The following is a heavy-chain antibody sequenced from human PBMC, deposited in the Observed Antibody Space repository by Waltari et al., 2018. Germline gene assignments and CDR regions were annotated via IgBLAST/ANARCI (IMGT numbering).Heavy chain of an antibody. CDR1: GYTFTSYD. Sequence: QVQLVQSGAEVKKPGASVKVSCKASGYTFTSYDLNWVRQATGQGLEWMGWMNPNSGNTGYAQKFQGRVTMTRNTSISTAYMELSSLRSEDTAVYYCAGYSRGSGWFDPWGQGTLVTVSS. D-gene: IGHD6-13*01. J-gene: IGHJ5*02. V-gene: IGHV1-8*02. CDR3: AGYSRGSGWFDP. CDR2: MNPNSGNT.